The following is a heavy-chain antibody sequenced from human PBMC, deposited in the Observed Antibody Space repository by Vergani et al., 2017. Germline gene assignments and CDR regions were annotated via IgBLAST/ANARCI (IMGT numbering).Heavy chain of an antibody. J-gene: IGHJ5*02. CDR3: ARDITASVKCPPHPDWFDP. Sequence: EAYLVQSGGGLVTPGGSLRLSCAASGFNSSSFTMHWVRQAPGRGLEWISSIKFPPGEIFYADSVKGRFTISRDNVKNVLFLQMENLRAADTGVYFCARDITASVKCPPHPDWFDPWGQGSLVTVSS. CDR2: IKFPPGEI. CDR1: GFNSSSFT. D-gene: IGHD4-17*01. V-gene: IGHV3-21*06.